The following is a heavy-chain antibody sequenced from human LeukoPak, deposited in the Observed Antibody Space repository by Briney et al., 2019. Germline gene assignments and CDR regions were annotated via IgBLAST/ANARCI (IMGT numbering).Heavy chain of an antibody. V-gene: IGHV3-74*01. CDR1: GFTFSSYW. CDR3: ARAGGNWFDP. D-gene: IGHD2-15*01. CDR2: INSDGSST. J-gene: IGHJ5*02. Sequence: GGSLRLSCAASGFTFSSYWMHWVRQAPGKGLVLVSRINSDGSSTSYADSVKGRFTISRDNAKNTLYLQMNSLGAEDTAVYYCARAGGNWFDPWGQGTLVTVSS.